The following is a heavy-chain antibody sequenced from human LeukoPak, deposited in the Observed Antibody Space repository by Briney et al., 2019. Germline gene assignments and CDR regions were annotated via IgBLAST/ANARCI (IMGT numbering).Heavy chain of an antibody. CDR1: GYSISSGNY. V-gene: IGHV4-38-2*01. CDR2: IYHSGNT. D-gene: IGHD3-22*01. J-gene: IGHJ4*02. Sequence: SETLSLTCAVSGYSISSGNYWGWIRQPPGKGLEWIGSIYHSGNTFHNPSLKSRVTISVDTSKNQFSLNLSSVTAADTAVYYCARSLGEYYDSSGYLDYWGQGTPVTVSS. CDR3: ARSLGEYYDSSGYLDY.